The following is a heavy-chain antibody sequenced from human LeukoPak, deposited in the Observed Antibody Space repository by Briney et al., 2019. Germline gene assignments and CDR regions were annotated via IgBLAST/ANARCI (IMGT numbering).Heavy chain of an antibody. J-gene: IGHJ3*02. V-gene: IGHV3-30*02. Sequence: GGSLRLSCAASGFTFRSYDMHWVRQAPGKGLEWVAFIHYDGTNKYYADSVKGRFTISRDNSKNTLYLQMNSLRAEDTAVYYWAVGSPIWGQGTMVTVSS. CDR2: IHYDGTNK. CDR1: GFTFRSYD. CDR3: AVGSPI.